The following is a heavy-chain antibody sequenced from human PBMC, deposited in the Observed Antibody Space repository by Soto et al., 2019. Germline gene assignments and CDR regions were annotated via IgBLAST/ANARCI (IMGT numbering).Heavy chain of an antibody. CDR2: IIPIFGTA. V-gene: IGHV1-69*06. D-gene: IGHD5-18*01. CDR3: ARGSGTLEMDTSFDY. CDR1: GGTFSSYA. J-gene: IGHJ4*02. Sequence: ASVKVSCKASGGTFSSYAISWVRQAPGQGLEWMGGIIPIFGTANYAQKFQGRVTITADKSTSTAYMELSSLRSEDTAVYYCARGSGTLEMDTSFDYWGQGTLVTVSS.